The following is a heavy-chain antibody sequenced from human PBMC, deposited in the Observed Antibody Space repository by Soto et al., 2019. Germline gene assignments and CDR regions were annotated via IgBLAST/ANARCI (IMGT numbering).Heavy chain of an antibody. V-gene: IGHV3-23*01. CDR3: AKGPTATTTRADY. D-gene: IGHD1-1*01. CDR2: ITAGGNT. J-gene: IGHJ4*02. Sequence: GGSLRLSCAASAFTFSDYAMNWVRQAPGKGLEWVSQITAGGNTYYADSVKGRFTISRDNSKNTLYLQMNSLRAEDTAVYYCAKGPTATTTRADYWGQGILVTV. CDR1: AFTFSDYA.